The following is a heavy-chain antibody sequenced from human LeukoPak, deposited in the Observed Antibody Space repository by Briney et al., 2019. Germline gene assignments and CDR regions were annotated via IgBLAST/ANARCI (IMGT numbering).Heavy chain of an antibody. CDR1: GFIFSSYG. D-gene: IGHD3-22*01. V-gene: IGHV3-33*06. CDR3: AKVRNPYYLDNSGYAFAY. J-gene: IGHJ4*02. CDR2: IWYDGSNK. Sequence: GGSLRLSCAASGFIFSSYGMHWVRQAPGKGLEWVAMIWYDGSNKHYADSVQGRFTLPRDNSKNTLYLQMDSLRAEDTAVYYCAKVRNPYYLDNSGYAFAYWGQGTLVTVSS.